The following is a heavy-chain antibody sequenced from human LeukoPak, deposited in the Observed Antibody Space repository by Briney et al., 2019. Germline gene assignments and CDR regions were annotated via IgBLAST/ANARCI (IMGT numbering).Heavy chain of an antibody. D-gene: IGHD1-1*01. J-gene: IGHJ4*02. V-gene: IGHV3-9*01. CDR3: ARDGSQLGV. Sequence: GGSLRLSCAASGFTFDDYAMHWVRQAPGKGLEWVSGISWNSGSIGYADSVKGRFTISRDNAKNSLYLQMNSLRAEDTALYYCARDGSQLGVWGQGTLVTVSS. CDR2: ISWNSGSI. CDR1: GFTFDDYA.